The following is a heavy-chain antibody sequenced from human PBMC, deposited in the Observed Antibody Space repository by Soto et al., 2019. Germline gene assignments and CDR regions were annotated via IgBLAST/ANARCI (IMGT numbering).Heavy chain of an antibody. V-gene: IGHV4-30-4*01. CDR2: IYDGGTT. CDR3: ARGPSGDKIDY. CDR1: GGSISSAAYC. D-gene: IGHD7-27*01. Sequence: QVQLQESGPRLVSPSQTLSLTCTVSGGSISSAAYCWSWIRQSPDKGLEWIGHIYDGGTTYSSPSLKGRVTISADTSETQFALKLSSVSAADTAAYSCARGPSGDKIDYWGQGIQVTVSS. J-gene: IGHJ4*02.